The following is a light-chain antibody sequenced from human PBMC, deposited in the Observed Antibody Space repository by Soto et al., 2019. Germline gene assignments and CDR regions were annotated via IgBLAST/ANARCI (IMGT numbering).Light chain of an antibody. V-gene: IGKV1-39*01. CDR1: QNISNF. CDR2: ATS. J-gene: IGKJ1*01. CDR3: QQSHSSPPR. Sequence: DIQMTQSPPSLSASIGERVTITCRTSQNISNFLNWYQQRQGQVPKLLIYATSNLYTGVPFRFSGSGSGTDFALTISNLQPEDFTTYFCQQSHSSPPRFGQGTKVDIK.